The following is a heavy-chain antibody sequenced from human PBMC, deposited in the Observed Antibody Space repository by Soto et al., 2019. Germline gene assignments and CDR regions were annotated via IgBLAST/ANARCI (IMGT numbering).Heavy chain of an antibody. Sequence: GGSLRLSCAASGFTFSSYWMHWVRQAPGKGLVWVSRINSDGSTTTYADSVKGRFTISRDNAKNTLYLQMNSLRAEDTAVYYCASLNDYGGNWDYWGQGTLVTGLL. D-gene: IGHD4-17*01. J-gene: IGHJ4*02. CDR2: INSDGSTT. V-gene: IGHV3-74*01. CDR3: ASLNDYGGNWDY. CDR1: GFTFSSYW.